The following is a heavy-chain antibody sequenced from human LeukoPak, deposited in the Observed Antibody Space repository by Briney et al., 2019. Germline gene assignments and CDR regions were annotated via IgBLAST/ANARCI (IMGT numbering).Heavy chain of an antibody. J-gene: IGHJ3*02. V-gene: IGHV3-66*01. D-gene: IGHD1-26*01. CDR2: IYSGGST. Sequence: GGSLRLSCAASGFTVGSNFMSWVRQAPGKGLEWVSVIYSGGSTYYADSVKGRFTISRDNSKNTLYLQMNSLRAEDTAVYYCARVQYSGSYSDAFDIWGQGTMVTVSS. CDR1: GFTVGSNF. CDR3: ARVQYSGSYSDAFDI.